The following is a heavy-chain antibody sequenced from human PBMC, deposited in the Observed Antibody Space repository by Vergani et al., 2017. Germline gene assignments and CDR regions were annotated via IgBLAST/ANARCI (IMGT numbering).Heavy chain of an antibody. CDR1: GGSISSSSYY. J-gene: IGHJ4*02. CDR3: ARNDYSNLHLDY. D-gene: IGHD4-11*01. V-gene: IGHV4-39*01. Sequence: QLQLQESGPGLVKPSETLSLTCTVSGGSISSSSYYWGWIRQPPGKGLEWIGSIYYSGSTYYNPSLKSRVTISVDTSKNQFSLKLSSVTAADTAVYYCARNDYSNLHLDYWGQGTLVTVSS. CDR2: IYYSGST.